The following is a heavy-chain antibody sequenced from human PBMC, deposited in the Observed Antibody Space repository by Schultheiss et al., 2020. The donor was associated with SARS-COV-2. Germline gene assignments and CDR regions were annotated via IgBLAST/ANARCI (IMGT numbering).Heavy chain of an antibody. CDR3: AVPHYEGSGLNKSEGDY. J-gene: IGHJ4*02. CDR1: GYTFTGYY. Sequence: ASVKVSCKASGYTFTGYYMHWVRQAPGQGLEWMGRINPNSGGTNYAQKFQGRVTMTRDTSISTAYMELSRLRSDDTAVYYCAVPHYEGSGLNKSEGDYWGQGTLVTVSS. CDR2: INPNSGGT. D-gene: IGHD3-10*01. V-gene: IGHV1-2*06.